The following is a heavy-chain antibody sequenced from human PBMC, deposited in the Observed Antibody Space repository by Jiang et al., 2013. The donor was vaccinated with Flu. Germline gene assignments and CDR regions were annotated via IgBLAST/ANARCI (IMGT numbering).Heavy chain of an antibody. V-gene: IGHV3-33*01. Sequence: VQLLESGGGVVQPGGSLRLSCAASGFTFSSYGMHWVRQAPGKGLEWVAVIWYDGSNKYYADSVKGRFTISRDNSKNTLYLQMNSLRAEDTAVYYCARSRDIVVASPFDYWGQGTLVTVSS. CDR2: IWYDGSNK. CDR3: ARSRDIVVASPFDY. D-gene: IGHD2-15*01. J-gene: IGHJ4*02. CDR1: GFTFSSYG.